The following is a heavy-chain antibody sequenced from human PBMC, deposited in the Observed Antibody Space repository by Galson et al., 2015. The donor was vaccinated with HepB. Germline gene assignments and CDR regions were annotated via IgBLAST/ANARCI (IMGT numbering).Heavy chain of an antibody. V-gene: IGHV3-23*01. D-gene: IGHD3-9*01. CDR2: VSSSGGSI. CDR1: GFTFSSYA. J-gene: IGHJ4*02. Sequence: SLRLSCAAFGFTFSSYAMSWVRQAPGKGLEWVSTVSSSGGSIHYADSVKGRFTISRDNSKNTVYLQMNSLRAEDTAVYFCAKAAVVRYYDILPGYYNIYYFDYWGQGTLVTVSS. CDR3: AKAAVVRYYDILPGYYNIYYFDY.